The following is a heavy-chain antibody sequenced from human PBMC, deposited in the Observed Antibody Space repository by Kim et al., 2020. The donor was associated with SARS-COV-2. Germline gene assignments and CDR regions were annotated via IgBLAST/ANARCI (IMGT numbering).Heavy chain of an antibody. V-gene: IGHV3-74*01. CDR3: ARDVNYDNSGSDY. CDR1: GFTFSSYW. D-gene: IGHD3-22*01. Sequence: GGSLRLSCAASGFTFSSYWMHWVRQAPGKGLVWVSRIKSDGSPTSYADSVKGRFTISRDNAKNTLYLQMNSLRAEDTAVYYCARDVNYDNSGSDYWGQGTLVTVSS. J-gene: IGHJ4*02. CDR2: IKSDGSPT.